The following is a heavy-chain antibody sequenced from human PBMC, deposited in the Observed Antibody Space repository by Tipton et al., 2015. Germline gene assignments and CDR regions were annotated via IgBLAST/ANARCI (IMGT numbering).Heavy chain of an antibody. J-gene: IGHJ4*02. D-gene: IGHD3-22*01. Sequence: TLSLTCAVHDESFSGYYWSWIRQPPGKGLEWIGEINHTGSTKYTPSLKSRVFISVDTSKKQFSLRLSSMTAADTAVYYCARAYYYDSSGYPLFDYWGQGTLVTVSS. CDR1: DESFSGYY. CDR2: INHTGST. V-gene: IGHV4-34*01. CDR3: ARAYYYDSSGYPLFDY.